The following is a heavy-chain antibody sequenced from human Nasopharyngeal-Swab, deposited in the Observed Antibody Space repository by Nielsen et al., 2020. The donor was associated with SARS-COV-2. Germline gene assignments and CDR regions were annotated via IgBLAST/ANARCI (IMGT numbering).Heavy chain of an antibody. CDR3: ARDGGYGYWYFDL. J-gene: IGHJ2*01. Sequence: GESLKISCAASGITFSSYGMHWVRQAPGKGLEWVAVIWYDGSNKYYADSVKGRFTISRDNTKSTLYLQVNSLRAEDTAVYYCARDGGYGYWYFDLWGRGTLVTVSS. CDR2: IWYDGSNK. CDR1: GITFSSYG. D-gene: IGHD3-16*01. V-gene: IGHV3-33*01.